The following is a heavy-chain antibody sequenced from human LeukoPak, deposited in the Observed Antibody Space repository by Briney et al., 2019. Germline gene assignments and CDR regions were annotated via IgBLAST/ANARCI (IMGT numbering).Heavy chain of an antibody. V-gene: IGHV1-69*13. J-gene: IGHJ1*01. Sequence: GASVKVSCKASGYTFTSYYMHWVRQAPGQGLEWMGGIIPIFGTANYAQKFQGRVTITADESTSTAYMELSSLRSEDTAVYYCARDHGDYGQYFQHWGQGTLVTVSS. D-gene: IGHD4-17*01. CDR3: ARDHGDYGQYFQH. CDR2: IIPIFGTA. CDR1: GYTFTSYY.